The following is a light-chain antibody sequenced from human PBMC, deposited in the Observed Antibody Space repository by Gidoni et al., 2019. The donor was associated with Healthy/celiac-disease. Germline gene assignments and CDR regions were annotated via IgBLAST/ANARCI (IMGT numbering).Light chain of an antibody. CDR2: KAS. J-gene: IGKJ1*01. Sequence: IQLTQSPSTLSASIRDRVTITCRASQSISSWLSWYQQKPGKAPKLLIYKASSLESGVPSRFSGSGSGTEFTLTISSLQPDDFATYYCQQYNSYSPWTLGQGTKVEIK. CDR1: QSISSW. V-gene: IGKV1-5*03. CDR3: QQYNSYSPWT.